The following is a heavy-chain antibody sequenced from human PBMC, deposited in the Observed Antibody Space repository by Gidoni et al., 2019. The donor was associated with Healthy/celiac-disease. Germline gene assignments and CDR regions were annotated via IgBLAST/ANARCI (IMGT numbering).Heavy chain of an antibody. CDR3: ARGGYCSGGSCWYYFDY. Sequence: EVQLVESGGGLVQPGGSLRLSCAASGFTFSSYSMNWVRQAPGKGLEWVSYISSSSSTIYYADSVKGRFTISRDNAKNSLYLQMNSLRAEDTAVYYCARGGYCSGGSCWYYFDYWGQGTLVTVSS. J-gene: IGHJ4*02. D-gene: IGHD2-15*01. CDR1: GFTFSSYS. CDR2: ISSSSSTI. V-gene: IGHV3-48*01.